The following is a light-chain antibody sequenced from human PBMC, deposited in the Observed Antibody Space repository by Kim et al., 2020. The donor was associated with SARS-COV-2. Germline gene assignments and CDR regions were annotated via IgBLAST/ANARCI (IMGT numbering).Light chain of an antibody. CDR2: RNN. Sequence: ELTQPPSASGTPGQRITISCSGSSSNIGSNYVYWYQQLPGTAPKLLIYRNNQRPSGVPDRFSGSKSGTSASLAISGLRSEDEADYYCAAWDDSLSGVVFGGGTKLTVL. CDR3: AAWDDSLSGVV. J-gene: IGLJ2*01. CDR1: SSNIGSNY. V-gene: IGLV1-47*01.